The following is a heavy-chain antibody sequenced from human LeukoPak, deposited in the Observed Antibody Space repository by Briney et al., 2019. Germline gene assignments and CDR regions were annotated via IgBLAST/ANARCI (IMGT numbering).Heavy chain of an antibody. D-gene: IGHD1-26*01. CDR1: GFTFSSYA. V-gene: IGHV3-23*01. Sequence: GGSLRLSCVASGFTFSSYAMTRVRQAPGKGLQWVSAVSGSGAHTYYADSVKGRFTISRDNSRDTLYLQMNSLRAEDTAIYICAKDGGTYPYFLDVWGKGTTVIVSS. CDR2: VSGSGAHT. J-gene: IGHJ6*03. CDR3: AKDGGTYPYFLDV.